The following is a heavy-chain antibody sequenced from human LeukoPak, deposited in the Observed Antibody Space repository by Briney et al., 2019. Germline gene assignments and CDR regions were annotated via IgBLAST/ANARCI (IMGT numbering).Heavy chain of an antibody. J-gene: IGHJ3*01. CDR3: AKEYSSIVAFDF. CDR1: GFTFSSYC. D-gene: IGHD5-18*01. V-gene: IGHV3-30*18. Sequence: GRSLRLSCAASGFTFSSYCMHWVRQAPGKGLEWVVVISYDGSKKYYADSVKGRFTISRDNSKNTLYLQMNSLRAEDTAVYYCAKEYSSIVAFDFWGQGTMVTVSS. CDR2: ISYDGSKK.